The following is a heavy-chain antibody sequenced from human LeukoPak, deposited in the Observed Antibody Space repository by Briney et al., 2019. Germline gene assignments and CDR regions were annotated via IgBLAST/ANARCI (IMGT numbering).Heavy chain of an antibody. Sequence: SETLSLTCTVSGGSISSYYWSWIRQPAGKGLEWIGRIYTSGSTNYNPSLKSRVTMSVDTSKNQFSLKLSSVTAADTAVYYCATFTNWGSGWYFDLRGRGTLVTVSS. V-gene: IGHV4-4*07. CDR2: IYTSGST. CDR1: GGSISSYY. D-gene: IGHD7-27*01. J-gene: IGHJ2*01. CDR3: ATFTNWGSGWYFDL.